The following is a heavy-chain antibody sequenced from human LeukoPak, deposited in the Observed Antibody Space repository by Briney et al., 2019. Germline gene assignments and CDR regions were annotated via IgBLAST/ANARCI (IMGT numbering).Heavy chain of an antibody. V-gene: IGHV4-39*01. CDR3: ARRVVVVTAGYYYYYHMDV. CDR2: IYYSGST. D-gene: IGHD2-21*02. J-gene: IGHJ6*03. Sequence: KPSETLSLTCTVSGGSISSSSYYWGWIRQPPGKGLEWVGSIYYSGSTYYDPSLKSRVTISVDTSKNQFSLKLSSVTAADTAVYYCARRVVVVTAGYYYYYHMDVWGKGTTVTVSS. CDR1: GGSISSSSYY.